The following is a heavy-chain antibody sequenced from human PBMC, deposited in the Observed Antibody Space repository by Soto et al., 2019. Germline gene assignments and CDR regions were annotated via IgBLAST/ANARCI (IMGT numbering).Heavy chain of an antibody. D-gene: IGHD3-22*01. CDR2: ISYDGSDK. Sequence: QVQLVESGGGVVQPGRSLRLSCAASGFTFSSYGMHWVRQAPGKGLEWGAVISYDGSDKYYADSVKGRFTISRDNSKNTLYLQMDSLRAEDTAVYYCARESRDSSGYIPGTDWGQGTLVTVSS. CDR1: GFTFSSYG. V-gene: IGHV3-30*03. J-gene: IGHJ4*02. CDR3: ARESRDSSGYIPGTD.